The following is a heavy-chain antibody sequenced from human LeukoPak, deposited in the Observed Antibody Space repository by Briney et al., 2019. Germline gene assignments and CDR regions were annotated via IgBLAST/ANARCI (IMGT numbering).Heavy chain of an antibody. Sequence: GGSLRLSCAASGFTFSSYAMSWVRQAPGKGLEWVSAISGSGGRTYYADSVKGRFTISRDSSKNTLYLHMNSLRAEDTAVYYCAKAFLSVYDSFDTWGQGTMVTVSS. CDR1: GFTFSSYA. D-gene: IGHD2-8*01. CDR3: AKAFLSVYDSFDT. V-gene: IGHV3-23*01. CDR2: ISGSGGRT. J-gene: IGHJ3*02.